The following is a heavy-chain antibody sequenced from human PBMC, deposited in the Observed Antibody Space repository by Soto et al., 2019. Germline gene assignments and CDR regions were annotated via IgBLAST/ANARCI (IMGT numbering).Heavy chain of an antibody. CDR1: GFTFSSYW. J-gene: IGHJ5*02. D-gene: IGHD2-2*02. CDR3: ARDSGYCSSTSCYRVPNWFDP. CDR2: IKQDGSEK. Sequence: GGSLRLSCAASGFTFSSYWMSWVRQAPGKWLEWVANIKQDGSEKYYVDSVKGRFTISRDNAKNSLYLQMNSLRAEDTAVYYCARDSGYCSSTSCYRVPNWFDPWGQGXLVTVYS. V-gene: IGHV3-7*03.